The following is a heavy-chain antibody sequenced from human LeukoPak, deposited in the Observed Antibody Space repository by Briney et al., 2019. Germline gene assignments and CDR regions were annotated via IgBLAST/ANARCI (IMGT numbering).Heavy chain of an antibody. J-gene: IGHJ4*02. CDR3: AKLPLLLRDYFDY. D-gene: IGHD3-22*01. Sequence: GSLRLSCAASGFTFSSYAMSWVRQPPGKGLDWVSAISGSGGSTYYADSVKGRFTSSRDNCKNTLYLQMNSLRAEDTAVYYCAKLPLLLRDYFDYWGQGTLATVSS. V-gene: IGHV3-23*01. CDR1: GFTFSSYA. CDR2: ISGSGGST.